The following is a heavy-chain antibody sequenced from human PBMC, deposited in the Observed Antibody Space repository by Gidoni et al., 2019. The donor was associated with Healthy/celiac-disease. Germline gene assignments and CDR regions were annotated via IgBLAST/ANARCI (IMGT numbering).Heavy chain of an antibody. Sequence: QVQLVASGGGVVQPGRSLRLSCSAPGFTFSSYAMHWVRPAPGKGLEWVAVISYDGSNKYYADSVKGRFTISRDNSKNTLYLQMNSLRAEDTAVYYCARDVGYSGYFDYWGQGTLVTVSS. J-gene: IGHJ4*02. CDR1: GFTFSSYA. D-gene: IGHD5-12*01. V-gene: IGHV3-30-3*01. CDR2: ISYDGSNK. CDR3: ARDVGYSGYFDY.